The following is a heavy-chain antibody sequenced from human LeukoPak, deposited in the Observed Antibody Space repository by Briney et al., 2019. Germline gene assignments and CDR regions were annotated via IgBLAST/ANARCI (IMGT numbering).Heavy chain of an antibody. J-gene: IGHJ4*02. Sequence: SETLSLACTVSGTSISNYYWSWLRQPPGKGLEWIGYIYYSGDTNYSPSLKSRVTMSVDTSKNQFSLKLSSLTAADTAVFYCARGTTRYTTTYYFDYWGQGTLVTVS. CDR1: GTSISNYY. CDR3: ARGTTRYTTTYYFDY. D-gene: IGHD2-2*02. V-gene: IGHV4-59*01. CDR2: IYYSGDT.